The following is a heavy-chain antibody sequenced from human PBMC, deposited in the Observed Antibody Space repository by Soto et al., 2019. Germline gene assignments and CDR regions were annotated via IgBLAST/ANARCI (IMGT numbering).Heavy chain of an antibody. CDR2: IYSGGST. Sequence: HPGGSLRLSCAASGFTVSSNYMSWVRQAPGKGLEWVSVIYSGGSTYYADSVKGRFTISRHNSKNTLYLQMNSLRAEDTAVYYCATNEDYGGNWVAEYFHHRGQGTLVTVSS. J-gene: IGHJ1*01. CDR3: ATNEDYGGNWVAEYFHH. D-gene: IGHD4-17*01. CDR1: GFTVSSNY. V-gene: IGHV3-53*04.